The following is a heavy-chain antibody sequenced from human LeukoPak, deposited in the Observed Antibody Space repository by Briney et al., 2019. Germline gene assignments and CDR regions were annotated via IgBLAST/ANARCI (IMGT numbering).Heavy chain of an antibody. V-gene: IGHV1-24*01. D-gene: IGHD6-13*01. Sequence: GASVKVSFKVSGYTLTELSMHWVRQAPGKGLEWVGGFDPEDGQTIYAQKFQGRVTMTEDTSTDTAYMELSSLRSDDTAVYYCATEPGYSSSWYWGQGPLVSVSS. CDR3: ATEPGYSSSWY. J-gene: IGHJ4*02. CDR1: GYTLTELS. CDR2: FDPEDGQT.